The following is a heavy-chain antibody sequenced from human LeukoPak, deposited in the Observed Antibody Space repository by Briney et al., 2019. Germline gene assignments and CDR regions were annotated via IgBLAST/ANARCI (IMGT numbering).Heavy chain of an antibody. J-gene: IGHJ4*02. Sequence: SETLSLTCTVSGGSISGFYWNWIRQPPGKGLEWIGYIYYSGSTNYNPSLKSRVTISVDTSKNQFSLKLSSVTAADTAVYYCARRQYSAAGFDYWGQGTLVTVSS. CDR1: GGSISGFY. CDR2: IYYSGST. D-gene: IGHD6-13*01. V-gene: IGHV4-59*08. CDR3: ARRQYSAAGFDY.